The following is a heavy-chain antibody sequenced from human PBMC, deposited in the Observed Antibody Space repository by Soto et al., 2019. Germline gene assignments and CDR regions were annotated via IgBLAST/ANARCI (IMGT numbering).Heavy chain of an antibody. CDR2: IYWDDDK. V-gene: IGHV2-5*02. CDR1: GFSLSTSGVG. J-gene: IGHJ4*02. D-gene: IGHD5-12*01. Sequence: SGPTLVKPTQTLTLTCTFSGFSLSTSGVGVGWIRQPPGKALEWLALIYWDDDKRYSPSLKSRLTITKDTSKNQVVLTMTNMDPVDTATYYCARTNVGYSGYDRYFDYWGQGTLVTVSS. CDR3: ARTNVGYSGYDRYFDY.